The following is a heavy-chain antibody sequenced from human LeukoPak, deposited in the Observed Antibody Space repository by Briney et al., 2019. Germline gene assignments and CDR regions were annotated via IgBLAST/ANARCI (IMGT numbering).Heavy chain of an antibody. CDR2: FDPEDGER. CDR1: GYTVNDLS. J-gene: IGHJ4*02. V-gene: IGHV1-24*01. CDR3: ATGLESYLLFLFTY. D-gene: IGHD3-10*01. Sequence: GAPVKVSCKVSGYTVNDLSLHWVRQAPGKGLEWVGGFDPEDGERRYSQKFQGRVTVTEDTITDTAYLEVSSLRSEDTGVYYCATGLESYLLFLFTYWGQGTLVTVSS.